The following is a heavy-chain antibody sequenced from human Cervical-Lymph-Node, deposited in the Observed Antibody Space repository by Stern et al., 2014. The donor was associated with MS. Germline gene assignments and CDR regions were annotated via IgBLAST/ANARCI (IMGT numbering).Heavy chain of an antibody. D-gene: IGHD3-22*01. CDR2: IDPGDSDT. V-gene: IGHV5-51*01. CDR1: GYSFSSHW. CDR3: ARQGNYHDSHAFDI. J-gene: IGHJ3*02. Sequence: EVQLVESGAEVKKSGESLKISCKGAGYSFSSHWIAWVRQKPGKGLEWMGIIDPGDSDTKRSPSFQAQGSISVDKSTSTAYLQWSSLTDSDTAIYYCARQGNYHDSHAFDIWGQGTMVIVSS.